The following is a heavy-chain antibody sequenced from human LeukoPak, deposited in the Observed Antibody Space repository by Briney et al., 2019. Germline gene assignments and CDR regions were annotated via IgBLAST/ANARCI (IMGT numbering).Heavy chain of an antibody. J-gene: IGHJ4*02. V-gene: IGHV3-43*01. CDR1: GFAFDDHT. Sequence: GGSLRLSCATSGFAFDDHTMHWVRQLPGKGLEWLSLISWEGSTTYYADSVKDRFTTSRDTSKNSLYLRMNSLRTEDTALYYCAKARSSSWSYLESWGQGTLVTVSS. CDR2: ISWEGSTT. D-gene: IGHD6-13*01. CDR3: AKARSSSWSYLES.